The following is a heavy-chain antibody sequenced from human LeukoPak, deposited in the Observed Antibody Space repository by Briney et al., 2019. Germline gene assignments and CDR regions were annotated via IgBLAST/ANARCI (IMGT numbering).Heavy chain of an antibody. D-gene: IGHD3-10*01. CDR3: ARVSAMVRGDRTGAFDI. J-gene: IGHJ3*02. CDR2: INWNGGST. CDR1: GFTFDDYG. Sequence: PGGSLRLSCAASGFTFDDYGMSWVRQAPGKGLEWVSGINWNGGSTGYAGSVKGRFTISRDNAKNSLYLQMNSLRAEDTALYYCARVSAMVRGDRTGAFDIWGQGTMVTVSS. V-gene: IGHV3-20*04.